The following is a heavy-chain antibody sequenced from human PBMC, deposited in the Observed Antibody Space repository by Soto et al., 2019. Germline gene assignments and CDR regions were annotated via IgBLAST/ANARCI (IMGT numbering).Heavy chain of an antibody. CDR3: ARDLTVRGVIIMYY. D-gene: IGHD3-10*01. J-gene: IGHJ4*02. CDR1: GFTFSSYS. CDR2: ISSSSSYI. Sequence: GGSLRLSCATSGFTFSSYSMNWVRQAPGKGLEWVSSISSSSSYIYYADSVKGRFTISRDNAKNSLYLQMNSLRAEDTAVYYCARDLTVRGVIIMYYWGQGTLVTVSS. V-gene: IGHV3-21*01.